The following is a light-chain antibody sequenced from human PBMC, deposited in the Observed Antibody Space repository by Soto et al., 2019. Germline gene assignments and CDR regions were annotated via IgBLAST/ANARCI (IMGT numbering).Light chain of an antibody. J-gene: IGLJ1*01. CDR1: SSNIGAGYD. Sequence: QSVLTQPPSVSGAPGQRVTISCTGSSSNIGAGYDVHWYQQLPGTAPKLLIYGNSNRPSGVPDRFSGSKSGTSASLAITGLQAEDEADYYCQSCDSSLSGFYVFGPGTKVTVL. V-gene: IGLV1-40*01. CDR3: QSCDSSLSGFYV. CDR2: GNS.